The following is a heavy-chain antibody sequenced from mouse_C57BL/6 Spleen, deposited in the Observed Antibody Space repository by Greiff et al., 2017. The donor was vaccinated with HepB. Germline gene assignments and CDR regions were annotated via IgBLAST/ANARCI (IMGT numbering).Heavy chain of an antibody. J-gene: IGHJ3*01. D-gene: IGHD4-1*01. Sequence: VQLQESGAELVKPGASVKISCKASGYAFSSYWMNWVKQRPGKGLEWIGQIYPGDGDTNYNGKFKGKATLTADKSSSTAYLRLSSLTSEDSAVYFCARALTGGGPWFAYWGQGTLVTVSA. CDR3: ARALTGGGPWFAY. V-gene: IGHV1-80*01. CDR1: GYAFSSYW. CDR2: IYPGDGDT.